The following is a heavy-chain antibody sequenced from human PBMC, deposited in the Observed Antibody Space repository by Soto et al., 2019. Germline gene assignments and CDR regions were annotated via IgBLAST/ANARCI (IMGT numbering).Heavy chain of an antibody. CDR1: GFSLSTSRVG. V-gene: IGHV2-5*02. CDR3: AHAYGGRSLS. CDR2: IYWDDAK. J-gene: IGHJ5*02. D-gene: IGHD1-26*01. Sequence: QITLKESGPTLVKPTQTLTLTCTFSGFSLSTSRVGVGWIRQPPGKALEWLAVIYWDDAKTYRPSLKSRPTISXATSKNLVDLTLPNIDPVDTATYYCAHAYGGRSLSWGQGTLVTVSS.